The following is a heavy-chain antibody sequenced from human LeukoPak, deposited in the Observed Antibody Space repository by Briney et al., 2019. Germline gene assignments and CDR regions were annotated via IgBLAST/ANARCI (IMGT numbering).Heavy chain of an antibody. D-gene: IGHD6-19*01. CDR2: ISSGNSNI. Sequence: GGSLRLSCAASGFTFSSYTMNWVRQAPGKGLEWVSYISSGNSNIYYADSVKGRFTISRDNSKNTLYLQMNSLRADDTAMYYCARTSYSSGWSPFDYWGQGTLVTVSS. CDR3: ARTSYSSGWSPFDY. CDR1: GFTFSSYT. J-gene: IGHJ4*02. V-gene: IGHV3-48*01.